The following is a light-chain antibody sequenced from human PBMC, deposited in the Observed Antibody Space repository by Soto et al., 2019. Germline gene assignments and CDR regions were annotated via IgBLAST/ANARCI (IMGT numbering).Light chain of an antibody. CDR2: GAS. CDR1: QSVSSRY. CDR3: QQYSRPLWT. J-gene: IGKJ1*01. Sequence: EIVLTQSPGTLSLSPGERATLSCRASQSVSSRYLGWYQQKPGQAPRLLIYGASSRATGIPDRFSGSGSGTDFTLTIIRLEPEDFAVYYCQQYSRPLWTFGQGTKVEIK. V-gene: IGKV3-20*01.